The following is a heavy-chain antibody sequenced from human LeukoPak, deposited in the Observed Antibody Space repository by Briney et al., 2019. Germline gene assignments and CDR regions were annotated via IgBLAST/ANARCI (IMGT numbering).Heavy chain of an antibody. D-gene: IGHD3-22*01. CDR1: GYTFIGYY. J-gene: IGHJ4*02. V-gene: IGHV1-2*02. CDR2: INPNSGGT. CDR3: ARRGGYYDSSGYYLDKYYFDY. Sequence: ASVKVSCKASGYTFIGYYMHWVRQAPGQGLEWMGWINPNSGGTNYAQKFQGRVTMTRDTSISTAYMELSGLRSDDTAVYYCARRGGYYDSSGYYLDKYYFDYWGQGTLVTVSS.